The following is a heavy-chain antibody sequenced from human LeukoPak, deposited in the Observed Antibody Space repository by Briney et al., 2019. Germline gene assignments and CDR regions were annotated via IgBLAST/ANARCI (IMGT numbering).Heavy chain of an antibody. J-gene: IGHJ4*02. CDR3: AKPLLDYGDYDY. Sequence: GGSVRLSCAVSGFTFSSYAMSWVRQAPGKGLEWVSAISGSGGSTYYADSVKGRFTISRDNSKNTLYLQMNSLRAEDTAVYYCAKPLLDYGDYDYWGQGTLVTVSS. D-gene: IGHD4-17*01. CDR1: GFTFSSYA. CDR2: ISGSGGST. V-gene: IGHV3-23*01.